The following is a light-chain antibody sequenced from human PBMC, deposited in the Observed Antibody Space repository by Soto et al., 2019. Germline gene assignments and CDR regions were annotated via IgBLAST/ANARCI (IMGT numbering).Light chain of an antibody. CDR3: SSYTTSITVV. V-gene: IGLV2-14*03. J-gene: IGLJ1*01. CDR2: EVS. CDR1: SSDVGGYNF. Sequence: ALTQPASVFGSPGQSITISCTGTSSDVGGYNFVSWCQQHPSKAPKLMIYEVSNRPSGVSNRFSGSKSGNTASLTISGLQPEDEAHYYCSSYTTSITVVFGTGTKVTIL.